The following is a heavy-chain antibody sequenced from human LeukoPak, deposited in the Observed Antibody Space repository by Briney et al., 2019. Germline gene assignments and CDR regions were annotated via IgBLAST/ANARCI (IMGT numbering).Heavy chain of an antibody. CDR1: GFTFSNYE. Sequence: GGSLRLSCIGSGFTFSNYEINWVRQAPGKWLEWVSHISSSGNTMHYADSVKGRFTISKDNAKKSLYLQMNSLRAEDTAVYYCARDESGDYEIDYWGQGTLVTVSS. V-gene: IGHV3-48*03. CDR2: ISSSGNTM. D-gene: IGHD4-17*01. CDR3: ARDESGDYEIDY. J-gene: IGHJ4*02.